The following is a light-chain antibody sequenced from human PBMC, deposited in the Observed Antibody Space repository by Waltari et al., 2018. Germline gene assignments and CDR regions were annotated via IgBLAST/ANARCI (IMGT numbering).Light chain of an antibody. CDR3: QHYVRLPVT. CDR1: QNIFRT. V-gene: IGKV3-20*01. Sequence: EIVLTQSPGTLSLSPGERATLSCRASQNIFRTLAWYQQKPGQAPRLLIYGAYTRATGIPDRFSGSGSGTDFSLTISGLDPEDFAVYYCQHYVRLPVTFGQGTKVEI. CDR2: GAY. J-gene: IGKJ1*01.